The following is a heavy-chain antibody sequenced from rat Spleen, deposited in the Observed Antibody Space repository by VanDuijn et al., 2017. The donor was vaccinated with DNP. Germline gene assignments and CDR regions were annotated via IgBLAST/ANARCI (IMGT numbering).Heavy chain of an antibody. D-gene: IGHD4-3*01. Sequence: EVQLVESGGGLVQPGRSLKLSFAASGFTFSNYDMAWVRQAPTQGLEWVASIIPSGGNTFYRDSVKGRFTISRNNAESTLYLQMDSLRSGDTATYYCIRWNSGHFDYWGQGVMVTVSS. J-gene: IGHJ2*01. CDR2: IIPSGGNT. CDR3: IRWNSGHFDY. V-gene: IGHV5-25*01. CDR1: GFTFSNYD.